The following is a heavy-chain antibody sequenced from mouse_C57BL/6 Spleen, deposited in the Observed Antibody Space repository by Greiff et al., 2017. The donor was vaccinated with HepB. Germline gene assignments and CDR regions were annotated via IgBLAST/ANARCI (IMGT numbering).Heavy chain of an antibody. J-gene: IGHJ1*03. CDR3: ARRYYYGSSPWWYFDV. CDR1: GYAFSSSW. D-gene: IGHD1-1*01. V-gene: IGHV1-82*01. CDR2: IYPGDGDT. Sequence: QVQLQQSGPELVKPGASVKISCKASGYAFSSSWMNWVKQRPGKGLEWIGRIYPGDGDTNYNGKFKGKATLTADKSSSTAYMQLSSLTSEDSAVYFCARRYYYGSSPWWYFDVWGTGTTVTVSS.